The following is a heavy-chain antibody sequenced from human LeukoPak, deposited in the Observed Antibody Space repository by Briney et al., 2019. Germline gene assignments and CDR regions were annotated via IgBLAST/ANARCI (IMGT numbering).Heavy chain of an antibody. CDR1: GGSFSGYY. CDR3: ARGPEFDP. J-gene: IGHJ5*02. V-gene: IGHV4-34*01. Sequence: PSETLSLTCAVSGGSFSGYYWSWIRQPPGKGLEWIGEINHSGSTNYNPSLKSRVTISVDTSKNQFSLKLSSVTAADTAVYYCARGPEFDPWGQGTLVTVSS. CDR2: INHSGST.